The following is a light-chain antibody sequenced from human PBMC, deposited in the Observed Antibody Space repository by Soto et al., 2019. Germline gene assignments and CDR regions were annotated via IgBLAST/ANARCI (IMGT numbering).Light chain of an antibody. CDR1: QGIRNY. V-gene: IGKV1-9*01. Sequence: IQLTQSPSSLSASVGDRVTITCRASQGIRNYLAWYQQKPGRAPRLLIQAASTLQNVVPSRFSGSGSGTDFTLTISSLQPEDFATYYCQQVNSFPRTFGPGTKVDIK. CDR2: AAS. J-gene: IGKJ3*01. CDR3: QQVNSFPRT.